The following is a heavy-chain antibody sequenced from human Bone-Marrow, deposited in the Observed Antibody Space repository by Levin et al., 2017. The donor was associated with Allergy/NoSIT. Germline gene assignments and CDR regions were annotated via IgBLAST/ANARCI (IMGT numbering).Heavy chain of an antibody. CDR3: AKKLAAAATRPNFDY. D-gene: IGHD6-13*01. CDR2: ISGSGGST. CDR1: GFTFSSYA. Sequence: GESLKISCAASGFTFSSYAMSWVRQAPGKGLEWVSAISGSGGSTYYADSVKGRFTISRDNSKNTLYLQMNSLRAEDTAVYYCAKKLAAAATRPNFDYWGQGTLVTVSS. J-gene: IGHJ4*02. V-gene: IGHV3-23*01.